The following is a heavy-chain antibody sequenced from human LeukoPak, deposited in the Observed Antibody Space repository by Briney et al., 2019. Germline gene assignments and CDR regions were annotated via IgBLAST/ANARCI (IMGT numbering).Heavy chain of an antibody. D-gene: IGHD2-8*01. CDR3: ARLIPDLYYYYMDV. CDR2: IYYSGST. CDR1: GGSISSSSYY. V-gene: IGHV4-39*01. J-gene: IGHJ6*03. Sequence: PSETLSLTCTVSGGSISSSSYYWGWIRQPPGKGLEWIGSIYYSGSTYYNPSLKSRVTISVDTSKNQFSLKLSSVTAADTAVYYCARLIPDLYYYYMDVWGKGTTVTISS.